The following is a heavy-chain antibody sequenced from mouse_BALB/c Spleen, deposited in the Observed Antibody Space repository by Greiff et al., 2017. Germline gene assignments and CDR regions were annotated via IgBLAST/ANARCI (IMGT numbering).Heavy chain of an antibody. Sequence: VKVVESGAELVRPGTSVKISCKASGYTFTNYWLGWVKQRPGHGLEWIGDIYPGGGYTNYNEKFKGKATLTADTSSSTAYMQLSSLTSEDSAVYFCARGGGSMDYWGQGTSVTVSS. CDR2: IYPGGGYT. V-gene: IGHV1-63*02. CDR1: GYTFTNYW. CDR3: ARGGGSMDY. J-gene: IGHJ4*01.